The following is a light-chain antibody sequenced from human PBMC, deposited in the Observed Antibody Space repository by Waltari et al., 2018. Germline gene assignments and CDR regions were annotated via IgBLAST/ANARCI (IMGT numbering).Light chain of an antibody. CDR1: SSDAGGYHM. Sequence: QSALTQPPSASGSPGQSGSISCPGHSSDAGGYHMAPWSPQHPGKAPKLMIYDVNKRPPGVPDRFSGSKSGNTASLTISWLPAEDEADYFCCSYAGSYTFVFAGGTKLTVL. J-gene: IGLJ2*01. CDR3: CSYAGSYTFV. CDR2: DVN. V-gene: IGLV2-11*01.